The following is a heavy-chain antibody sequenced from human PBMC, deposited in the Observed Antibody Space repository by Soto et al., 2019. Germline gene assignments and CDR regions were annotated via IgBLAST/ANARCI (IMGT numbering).Heavy chain of an antibody. CDR1: GGTFSSYA. CDR2: IIPIFGTA. D-gene: IGHD2-21*02. J-gene: IGHJ4*02. V-gene: IGHV1-69*13. CDR3: ASASHLAYCGGDCYSRFDY. Sequence: SVKVSCKASGGTFSSYAISWVRQAPGQGLERMGGIIPIFGTANYAQKFQGRVTITADESTSTAYMELSSLRSEDTAVYYCASASHLAYCGGDCYSRFDYWGQGTLVTVSS.